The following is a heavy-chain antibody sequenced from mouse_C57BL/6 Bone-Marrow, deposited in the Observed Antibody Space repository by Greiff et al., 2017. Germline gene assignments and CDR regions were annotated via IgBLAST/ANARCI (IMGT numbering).Heavy chain of an antibody. CDR3: TRDYYEP. J-gene: IGHJ2*01. D-gene: IGHD1-1*01. CDR1: GYTFTDYE. V-gene: IGHV1-15*01. Sequence: VQLQESGAELVRPGASVTLSCKASGYTFTDYEMHWVKQTPVHGLEWIGAIDPETGGTAYNQKFKGKAILTADKSSSTAYMELRSLTSEDSAVYYCTRDYYEPWGQGTTLTVSS. CDR2: IDPETGGT.